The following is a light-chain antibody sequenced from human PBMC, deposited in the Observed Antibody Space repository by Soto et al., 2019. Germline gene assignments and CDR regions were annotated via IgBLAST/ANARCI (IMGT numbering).Light chain of an antibody. Sequence: EIALTQSPGTLSLSPGERATLSCRASQSVSSSYLAWYQHKPGRAPRLLIDGTSSRATGILDRFSGSGSGTDFTLTISRLEPEDLAVYYCQQYGSLVTFGQGTKVEI. J-gene: IGKJ1*01. CDR2: GTS. CDR3: QQYGSLVT. V-gene: IGKV3-20*01. CDR1: QSVSSSY.